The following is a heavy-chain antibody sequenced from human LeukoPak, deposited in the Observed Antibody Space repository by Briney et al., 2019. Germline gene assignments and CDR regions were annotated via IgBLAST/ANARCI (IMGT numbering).Heavy chain of an antibody. V-gene: IGHV4-59*08. CDR3: ARSGLIDY. Sequence: SETLSLTCTVSGGSINSYYWSWIRQPPGKGLEWIGYIYYSGSTNYNPSLKSRVTISVDTSKNQFSLKLSSVTAADTAVYYCARSGLIDYWGQGTLVTVSS. CDR2: IYYSGST. J-gene: IGHJ4*02. CDR1: GGSINSYY.